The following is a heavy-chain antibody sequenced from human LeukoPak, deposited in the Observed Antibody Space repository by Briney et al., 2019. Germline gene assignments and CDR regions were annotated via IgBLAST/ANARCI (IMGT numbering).Heavy chain of an antibody. D-gene: IGHD3-3*01. J-gene: IGHJ3*02. CDR3: VSSRFGVVNDAFDI. CDR1: GFTFSSYS. CDR2: ISSSSSYI. V-gene: IGHV3-21*01. Sequence: GGSLRLSCAASGFTFSSYSMNWVRQAPGKGLEWVSSISSSSSYIYYADSVKGRFTISRDNAKNSLYLQMNSLRAEDTAVYYCVSSRFGVVNDAFDIWGQGTMVTVSS.